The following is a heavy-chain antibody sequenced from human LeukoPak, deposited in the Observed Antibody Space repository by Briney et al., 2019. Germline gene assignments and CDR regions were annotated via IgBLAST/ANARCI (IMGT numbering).Heavy chain of an antibody. CDR3: AKSDGSGSYYYYGMDV. J-gene: IGHJ6*02. CDR1: GFTFDDYA. D-gene: IGHD3-10*01. Sequence: GGSLRLSCAASGFTFDDYAMHWVRQAPGKGLEWVSGISWNSGSIGYADSVKGRFTISRDNSKNTLYLQMNSLRAEDTAVYYCAKSDGSGSYYYYGMDVWGQGTTVTISS. CDR2: ISWNSGSI. V-gene: IGHV3-9*01.